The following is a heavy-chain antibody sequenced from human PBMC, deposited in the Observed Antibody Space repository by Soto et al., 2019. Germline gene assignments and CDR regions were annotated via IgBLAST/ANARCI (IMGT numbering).Heavy chain of an antibody. Sequence: QVQLVQSGVEVKKPGASVKVSCKASGYTFTTYGISWVRQAPGQGLEWMGWISPYNGNTNYAQKLQGRVTMTTDTSTSTAYMELRSLRSDDTAVYYCARNYHEILTGYKWFDPWGQGTLVTVSS. D-gene: IGHD3-9*01. CDR2: ISPYNGNT. CDR3: ARNYHEILTGYKWFDP. V-gene: IGHV1-18*01. CDR1: GYTFTTYG. J-gene: IGHJ5*02.